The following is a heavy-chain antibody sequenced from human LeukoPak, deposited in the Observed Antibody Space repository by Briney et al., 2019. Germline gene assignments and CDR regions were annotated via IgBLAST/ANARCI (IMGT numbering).Heavy chain of an antibody. J-gene: IGHJ4*02. CDR3: ARVPYYYDSSGLPGDY. CDR2: ISYDGSNK. D-gene: IGHD3-22*01. CDR1: GFTFSSYA. V-gene: IGHV3-30*04. Sequence: GGFLRLSCAASGFTFSSYAMHWVRQAPGKGLEWVAVISYDGSNKYYADSVKGRFTISRDNSKNTLYLQMNSLRAEDTAVYYCARVPYYYDSSGLPGDYWGQGTLVTVSS.